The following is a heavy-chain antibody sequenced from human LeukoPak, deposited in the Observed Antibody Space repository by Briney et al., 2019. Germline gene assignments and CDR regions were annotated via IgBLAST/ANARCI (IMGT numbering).Heavy chain of an antibody. V-gene: IGHV3-9*01. D-gene: IGHD3-10*01. J-gene: IGHJ6*02. Sequence: GRSLRLSCAASGFTFDDYAMHWVRQAPGKGLEWVSGISWNSGSIGYADSVQGRLTISRDNAKSSVYLQMRSLRAEDTALYYCATGRKRSGSYGAYYYYGMDVWGQGTTVTVSS. CDR3: ATGRKRSGSYGAYYYYGMDV. CDR1: GFTFDDYA. CDR2: ISWNSGSI.